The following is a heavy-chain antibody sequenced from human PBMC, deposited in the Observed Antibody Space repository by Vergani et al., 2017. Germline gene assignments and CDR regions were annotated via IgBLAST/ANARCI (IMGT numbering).Heavy chain of an antibody. V-gene: IGHV3-33*01. J-gene: IGHJ5*02. CDR1: GVTFNQYG. CDR3: ARALRLLYNRFDP. Sequence: QVQLVESGGGVVQPGRSLRLSCAASGVTFNQYGMHWVRQAPGKGLEWVAVTWYDGNNKQYADSVKGRFTISRDNSKSTMYLQMNSLRDEDTGVYYCARALRLLYNRFDPWGQGTLVTVSS. D-gene: IGHD1-14*01. CDR2: TWYDGNNK.